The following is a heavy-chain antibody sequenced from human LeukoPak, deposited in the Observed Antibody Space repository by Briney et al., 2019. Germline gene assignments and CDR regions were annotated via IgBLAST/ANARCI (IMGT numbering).Heavy chain of an antibody. CDR3: ARATGYCISTSCYNYFDY. CDR2: IYHSGST. Sequence: SETLSLTCAVSGYSISSGYYWGWIRQPPGKGLGWIGSIYHSGSTYYNPSLKSRVTISVDTSKNQFSLKLSSVTAADTAVYYCARATGYCISTSCYNYFDYWGQGTLVTVSS. V-gene: IGHV4-38-2*01. CDR1: GYSISSGYY. D-gene: IGHD2-2*02. J-gene: IGHJ4*02.